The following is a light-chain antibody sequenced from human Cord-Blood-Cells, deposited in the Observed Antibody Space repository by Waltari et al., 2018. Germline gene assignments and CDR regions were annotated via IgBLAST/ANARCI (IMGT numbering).Light chain of an antibody. V-gene: IGKV1-39*01. CDR1: QGISSY. CDR3: QQSYSTPIT. Sequence: DIQMTQSPSSLSASVGDRVTITCRASQGISSYLNWYQQKPGKAPKLLIYAASSLQSGVQSRFSVSGSGTDFTLTISSLQPEDFATYYCQQSYSTPITFGQGTRLEIK. CDR2: AAS. J-gene: IGKJ5*01.